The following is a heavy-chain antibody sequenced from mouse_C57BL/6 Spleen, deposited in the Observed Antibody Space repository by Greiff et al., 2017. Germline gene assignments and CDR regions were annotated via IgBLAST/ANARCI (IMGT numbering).Heavy chain of an antibody. CDR2: ISDGGSYT. CDR3: ARSRYDYASDGYFDV. CDR1: GFTFSSYA. V-gene: IGHV5-4*03. Sequence: EVKVVESGGGLVKPGGSLKLSCAASGFTFSSYAMSWVRQTPEKRLEWVATISDGGSYTYYPDKVKGRFTISRDNAKNNLYLQMSHLKSEDTAMYYCARSRYDYASDGYFDVWGTGTTVTVSS. J-gene: IGHJ1*03. D-gene: IGHD2-4*01.